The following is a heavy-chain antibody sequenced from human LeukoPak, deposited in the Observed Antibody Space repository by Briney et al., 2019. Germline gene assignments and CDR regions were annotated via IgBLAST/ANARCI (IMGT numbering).Heavy chain of an antibody. J-gene: IGHJ5*02. CDR1: GGSISSYY. V-gene: IGHV4-4*07. Sequence: SETLSLTCTVSGGSISSYYWTWIRQPAEKGLEWIGRIYTSGSTNYNPSLKSRVTMSVDTSKNQFSLKLSSMTAADTAVYYCARETTAHYDFWSGYYGWFDPWGQGTLVTVSS. CDR3: ARETTAHYDFWSGYYGWFDP. CDR2: IYTSGST. D-gene: IGHD3-3*01.